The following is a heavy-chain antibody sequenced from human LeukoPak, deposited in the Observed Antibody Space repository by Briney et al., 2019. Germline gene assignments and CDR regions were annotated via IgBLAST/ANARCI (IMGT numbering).Heavy chain of an antibody. Sequence: TGGSLRLSCAASGFTFSSYSMNWVRQAPGKGLEWVSSISSSSSYIYYADSVKGRFTISRDNAKNSLYLQMNSLRAEDTAVYYCARSDILTGYSTFDYWGQGTLVTVSS. CDR1: GFTFSSYS. J-gene: IGHJ4*02. D-gene: IGHD3-9*01. V-gene: IGHV3-21*01. CDR3: ARSDILTGYSTFDY. CDR2: ISSSSSYI.